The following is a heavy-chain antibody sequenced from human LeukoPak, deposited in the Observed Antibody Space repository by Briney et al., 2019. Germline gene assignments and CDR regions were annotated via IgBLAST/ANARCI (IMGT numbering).Heavy chain of an antibody. CDR1: GCTFSSYG. Sequence: GGSLRLSCAASGCTFSSYGMHWVRQAPGKGLEWVAFIRYDGSNKYYADSVKGRFTISRDNSKNTLYLQMNSLRAEDTAVYYCAKDYAPAYYYDSSGGGPVDYWGQGTLVTVSS. D-gene: IGHD3-22*01. CDR3: AKDYAPAYYYDSSGGGPVDY. CDR2: IRYDGSNK. V-gene: IGHV3-30*02. J-gene: IGHJ4*02.